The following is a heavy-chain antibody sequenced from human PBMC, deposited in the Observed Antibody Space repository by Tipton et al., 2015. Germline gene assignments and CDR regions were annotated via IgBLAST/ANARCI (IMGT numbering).Heavy chain of an antibody. CDR2: ISYTDGA. J-gene: IGHJ6*02. Sequence: LRLSCNVSGGSITSYYWSWIRQPPGKGLEWIGYISYTDGAHYNPALKSRVTISVDTSKNQFSLTLNSVAAADTAVYYCARDLEHGMDVWGHGTTVTVSS. V-gene: IGHV4-59*01. CDR1: GGSITSYY. D-gene: IGHD5-24*01. CDR3: ARDLEHGMDV.